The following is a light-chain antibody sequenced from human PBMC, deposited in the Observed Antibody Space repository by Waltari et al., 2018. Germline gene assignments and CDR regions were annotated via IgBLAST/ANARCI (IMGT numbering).Light chain of an antibody. Sequence: DNQMTQSPSTLSAFVGERVTITCRASQSINRWVAWYQQKPGKAPKPLIHEVSSLVSGVPSRFSGSGSVTEFTLTISSLQPDDFATYYCQQYNSDDWTFGQGTKVEI. CDR3: QQYNSDDWT. V-gene: IGKV1-5*01. CDR2: EVS. CDR1: QSINRW. J-gene: IGKJ1*01.